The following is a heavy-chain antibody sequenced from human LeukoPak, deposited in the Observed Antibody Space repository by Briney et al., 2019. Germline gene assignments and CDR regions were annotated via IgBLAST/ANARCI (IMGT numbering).Heavy chain of an antibody. CDR2: FDPEDGET. D-gene: IGHD3-22*01. V-gene: IGHV1-24*01. CDR3: ATYDSSGYPNFDY. Sequence: APVKVSCKVSGYTLTELSMHWVRQAPGKGLEWMGGFDPEDGETIYAQKFQGRVTMTEDTSTDTAYMELSSLRSEDTAVYYCATYDSSGYPNFDYWGQGTLVTVSS. CDR1: GYTLTELS. J-gene: IGHJ4*02.